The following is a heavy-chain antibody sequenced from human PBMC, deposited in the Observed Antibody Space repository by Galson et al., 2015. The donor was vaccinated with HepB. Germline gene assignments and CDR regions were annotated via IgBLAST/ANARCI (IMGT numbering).Heavy chain of an antibody. CDR2: IDSAGST. V-gene: IGHV3-53*04. CDR3: ARFPGSYSRPLGYYGMDV. Sequence: SLRLSCAASELTVFSNSFSWVRQAPGKGLEWVSLIDSAGSTHYSDSVKGRFTTSRHISQNTLYLQMNSLRGDDTGVYYCARFPGSYSRPLGYYGMDVWGQGTTVTVSS. J-gene: IGHJ6*02. CDR1: ELTVFSNS. D-gene: IGHD3-10*01.